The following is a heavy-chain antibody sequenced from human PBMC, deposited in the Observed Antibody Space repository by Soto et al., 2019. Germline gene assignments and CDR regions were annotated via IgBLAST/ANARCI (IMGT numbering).Heavy chain of an antibody. CDR2: ISSSSSTI. Sequence: EVQLVESGGGLVQPGGSLRLSCAASGFTFSSYSMNWVRQAPGKGLEWVSYISSSSSTIYYADSVKGRFTISRDKAKNSLYLQMNSLRAEDTAVYYCARGGPYYYYMDVWGKGTTVTVSS. J-gene: IGHJ6*03. CDR1: GFTFSSYS. V-gene: IGHV3-48*01. CDR3: ARGGPYYYYMDV.